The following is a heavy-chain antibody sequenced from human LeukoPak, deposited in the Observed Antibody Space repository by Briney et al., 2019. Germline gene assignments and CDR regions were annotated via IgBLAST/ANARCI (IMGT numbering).Heavy chain of an antibody. D-gene: IGHD3-10*01. J-gene: IGHJ4*02. CDR1: GFTFSSYS. Sequence: GGSLKLSCAASGFTFSSYSMNWVRQAPGKGLEWVSYISSSSSTIYYADSVKGRFTISRDNSKNTLYLQMNSLRAEDTAVYYCAKVHGPYYYGSGSYYDYWGQGTLVTVSS. V-gene: IGHV3-48*01. CDR2: ISSSSSTI. CDR3: AKVHGPYYYGSGSYYDY.